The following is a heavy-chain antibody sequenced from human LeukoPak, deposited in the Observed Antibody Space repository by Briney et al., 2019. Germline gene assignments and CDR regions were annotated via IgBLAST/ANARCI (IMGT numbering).Heavy chain of an antibody. CDR1: GFTFSSYA. D-gene: IGHD1-26*01. V-gene: IGHV3-23*01. Sequence: GGSLRLSCAASGFTFSSYAMSWVRQAPGKGLEWVSAISGSGGSTYYADSVKGRFTISRDNSKNTLYLQMNSLRAGDTAVYYCAKDKWGSGSYPFDYWGQGTLVTVSS. CDR3: AKDKWGSGSYPFDY. J-gene: IGHJ4*02. CDR2: ISGSGGST.